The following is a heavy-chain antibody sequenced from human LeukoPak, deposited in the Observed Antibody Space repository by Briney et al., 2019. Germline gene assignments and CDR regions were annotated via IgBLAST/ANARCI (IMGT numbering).Heavy chain of an antibody. D-gene: IGHD1-1*01. Sequence: GGSLRLSCAASGFTFSSYAMHWVRQAPGKGLEWVAVISYDGSNKYYADSVKGRFTISRDNSKNTLYLQMNSLRAEDTAVYYCARDNQHAFRTNKYSRVYYYYMDVWGEGTTVTVSS. J-gene: IGHJ6*03. V-gene: IGHV3-30*01. CDR3: ARDNQHAFRTNKYSRVYYYYMDV. CDR1: GFTFSSYA. CDR2: ISYDGSNK.